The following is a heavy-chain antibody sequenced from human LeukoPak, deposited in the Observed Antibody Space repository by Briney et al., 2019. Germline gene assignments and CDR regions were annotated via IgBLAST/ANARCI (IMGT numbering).Heavy chain of an antibody. V-gene: IGHV3-7*02. CDR2: IKQDGSEK. CDR3: ARGGPYDSGTYTSDQ. J-gene: IGHJ4*02. Sequence: GGSLRLSCAASGFTFSSYWMSWVRQAPGKGLEWVANIKQDGSEKYYVDSVKGRFTISRDNAKNTLYLQMNSLRAEDTAVYYCARGGPYDSGTYTSDQWGQGTLVTVSS. D-gene: IGHD3-10*01. CDR1: GFTFSSYW.